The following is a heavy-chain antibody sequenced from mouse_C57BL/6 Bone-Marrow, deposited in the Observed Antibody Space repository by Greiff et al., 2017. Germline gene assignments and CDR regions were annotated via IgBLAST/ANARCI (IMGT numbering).Heavy chain of an antibody. D-gene: IGHD2-12*01. J-gene: IGHJ2*03. CDR3: ARGRRRCVDC. V-gene: IGHV1-64*01. CDR1: GYTFTSYW. CDR2: IYPNSGST. Sequence: QVQLQQPGAELVKPGASVKLSCKASGYTFTSYWIHWVKQRPGQGLEWIGLIYPNSGSTNYNEKFKSKATLTVDKSSSTAYMQLSSLTSEDSAVDYCARGRRRCVDCWGRGTGLTVSS.